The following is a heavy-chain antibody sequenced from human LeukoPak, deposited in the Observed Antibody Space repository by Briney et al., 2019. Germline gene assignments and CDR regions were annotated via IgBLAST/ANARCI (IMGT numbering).Heavy chain of an antibody. Sequence: GWSLTLSCAASVFIYRRYSMNWVRQAPGKGLEWVSSISSSSSYIYYADSVKGRFTISRDNAKNSLYLQMNSLRAEDTAVYYCASRGGTRLYYYYMDVWGKGTTVTVSS. V-gene: IGHV3-21*01. D-gene: IGHD2-15*01. J-gene: IGHJ6*03. CDR3: ASRGGTRLYYYYMDV. CDR2: ISSSSSYI. CDR1: VFIYRRYS.